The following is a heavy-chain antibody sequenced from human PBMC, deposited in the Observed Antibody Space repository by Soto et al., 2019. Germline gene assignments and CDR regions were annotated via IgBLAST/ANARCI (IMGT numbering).Heavy chain of an antibody. V-gene: IGHV4-4*07. Sequence: SLPCSVSGGTVSGYYWTWIRQPAGKGLEWIGRIYSSGNTKYNPSLQSRVTMSLDTSNNQFSLRLTSVTAADTAVYYCARGKRFYDWFDPWGQGTLCTVSS. J-gene: IGHJ5*02. CDR2: IYSSGNT. CDR3: ARGKRFYDWFDP. CDR1: GGTVSGYY. D-gene: IGHD3-3*01.